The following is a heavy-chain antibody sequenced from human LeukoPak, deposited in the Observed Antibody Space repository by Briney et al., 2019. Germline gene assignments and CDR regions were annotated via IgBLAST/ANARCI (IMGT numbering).Heavy chain of an antibody. Sequence: SETLSLTCTVSGGSISSGGYYWSWIRQHPGKGLEWIGYIYYSGSTYYNPSLKSRATISVDTSKNQFSLKLSSVTAADTAVYYCARETSGSYFGWFDPWGQGTLVTVSS. V-gene: IGHV4-31*03. D-gene: IGHD1-26*01. CDR3: ARETSGSYFGWFDP. J-gene: IGHJ5*02. CDR2: IYYSGST. CDR1: GGSISSGGYY.